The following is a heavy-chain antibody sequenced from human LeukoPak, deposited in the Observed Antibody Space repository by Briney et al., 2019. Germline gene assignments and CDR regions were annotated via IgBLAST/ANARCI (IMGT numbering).Heavy chain of an antibody. D-gene: IGHD2-15*01. V-gene: IGHV3-23*01. J-gene: IGHJ6*03. CDR1: GFIFSSYA. CDR2: ISGSGGST. CDR3: AKSRAYCSGGSCYSNYYYYYMDV. Sequence: GGSLRLSCAASGFIFSSYAMNWVRQAPGKGLEWVSVISGSGGSTYYADSVKGRFTISRDNSKNTLYLQMNSLRVEDTAVYYCAKSRAYCSGGSCYSNYYYYYMDVWGKGTTVTVSS.